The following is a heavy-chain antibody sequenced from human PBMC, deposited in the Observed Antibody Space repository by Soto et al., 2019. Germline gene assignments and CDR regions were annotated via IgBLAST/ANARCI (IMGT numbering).Heavy chain of an antibody. Sequence: ASVKVSCKASGYTFSGNYMHWVRRAPGQGLEWMGWINPKNGATNSEQKFQGRITMTWDTSTSTGYMELTRLRSDDTAGYYCAPHHYDSSGFFDYWGQGTL. CDR3: APHHYDSSGFFDY. CDR2: INPKNGAT. J-gene: IGHJ4*02. CDR1: GYTFSGNY. D-gene: IGHD3-22*01. V-gene: IGHV1-2*02.